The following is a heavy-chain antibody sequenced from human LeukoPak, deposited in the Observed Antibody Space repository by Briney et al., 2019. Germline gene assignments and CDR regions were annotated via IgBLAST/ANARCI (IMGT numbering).Heavy chain of an antibody. Sequence: SETLSLTFTVSGYSISSGYYWGWIRQPPGKGLEWIGSIYHSGSTYFNPSLKSRVTISVDTSKNQFSLKLSSVTAADTAVYYCARQEDYGDYYFDYWGQGSLVTVSS. CDR3: ARQEDYGDYYFDY. CDR2: IYHSGST. D-gene: IGHD4-17*01. V-gene: IGHV4-38-2*02. J-gene: IGHJ4*02. CDR1: GYSISSGYY.